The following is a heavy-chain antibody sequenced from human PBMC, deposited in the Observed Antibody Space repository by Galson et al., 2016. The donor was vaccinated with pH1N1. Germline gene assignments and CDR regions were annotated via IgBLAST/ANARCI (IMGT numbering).Heavy chain of an antibody. D-gene: IGHD5-12*01. J-gene: IGHJ4*02. V-gene: IGHV1-2*06. Sequence: SVKVSCKASGYTFTSLYIHWVRQAPGQGLEWMGRINPNRGDSNFAQKFQGRVAMTSDTSISAAYMELSSLRSDDTAFYYCAKASDLSAYDLDYFDYWGQGPLVTVSS. CDR3: AKASDLSAYDLDYFDY. CDR1: GYTFTSLY. CDR2: INPNRGDS.